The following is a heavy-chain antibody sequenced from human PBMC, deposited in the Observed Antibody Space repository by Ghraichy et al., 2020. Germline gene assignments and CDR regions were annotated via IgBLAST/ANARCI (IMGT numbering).Heavy chain of an antibody. D-gene: IGHD6-19*01. CDR2: IDPSGGST. CDR3: ARDPLSSSAWSLPHPFDI. Sequence: ASVKVSCKASGYTFTTYYFHWVRQAPGQGLEWMGVIDPSGGSTVYAQKFQGRVTMTSDTSTSTVYMELSSLRSEDTAVYYCARDPLSSSAWSLPHPFDIWGQGTMVTVSS. V-gene: IGHV1-46*01. CDR1: GYTFTTYY. J-gene: IGHJ3*02.